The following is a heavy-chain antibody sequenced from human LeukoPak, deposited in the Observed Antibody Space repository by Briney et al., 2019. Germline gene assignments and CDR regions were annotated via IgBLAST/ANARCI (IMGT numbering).Heavy chain of an antibody. CDR2: ISGSATST. CDR1: GFTFSSYS. J-gene: IGHJ4*02. D-gene: IGHD3-16*01. CDR3: AKLGLKLGGDY. V-gene: IGHV3-23*01. Sequence: GGSLRLSCAASGFTFSSYSMNWVRQAPGKGLEWVSAISGSATSTYYADSVKGRFTISRDNPKNTLYLQMNSLRAEDTAVYYCAKLGLKLGGDYWGQGTLVTVSS.